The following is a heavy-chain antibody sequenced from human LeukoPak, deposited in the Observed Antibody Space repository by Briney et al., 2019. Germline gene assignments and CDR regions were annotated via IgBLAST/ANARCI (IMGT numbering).Heavy chain of an antibody. J-gene: IGHJ4*02. Sequence: GASVKVSCKASGYTFTSYGISWVRQAPGQGLEWMGWISAYNGNTNYAQKLQGRVTMTTDTSTSTAYMELRSLRSEDTAVYYCARDGSSIAARRPFDYWGQGTLVTVSS. D-gene: IGHD6-6*01. CDR1: GYTFTSYG. CDR3: ARDGSSIAARRPFDY. V-gene: IGHV1-18*01. CDR2: ISAYNGNT.